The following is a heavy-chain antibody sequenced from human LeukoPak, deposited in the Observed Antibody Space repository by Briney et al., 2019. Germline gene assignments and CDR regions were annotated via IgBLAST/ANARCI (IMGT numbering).Heavy chain of an antibody. CDR2: ISGSGGST. CDR3: ASTTVTTQSLDY. CDR1: GFTFSSYA. D-gene: IGHD4-17*01. Sequence: GGSPRLSCAASGFTFSSYAMSWVRQAPGKGLEWVSAISGSGGSTYYADPVKGRFTISRDNSKNTLYLQMNSLRAEDAAVYYCASTTVTTQSLDYWGQGTLVTVSS. J-gene: IGHJ4*02. V-gene: IGHV3-23*01.